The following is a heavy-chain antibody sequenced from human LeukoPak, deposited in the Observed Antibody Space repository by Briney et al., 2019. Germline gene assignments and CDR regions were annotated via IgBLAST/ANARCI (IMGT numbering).Heavy chain of an antibody. V-gene: IGHV3-11*01. CDR2: ISSSGSTI. Sequence: GGSLRLSCAASGFTFSDCYMSWIRQAPGKGLEWVSYISSSGSTIYYADSVKGRFTISRDNAKNSLYLQMNSLRAEDTAVYYCARDLTYDSSGYPGGFDYWGQGTLVTVSS. CDR3: ARDLTYDSSGYPGGFDY. CDR1: GFTFSDCY. D-gene: IGHD3-22*01. J-gene: IGHJ4*02.